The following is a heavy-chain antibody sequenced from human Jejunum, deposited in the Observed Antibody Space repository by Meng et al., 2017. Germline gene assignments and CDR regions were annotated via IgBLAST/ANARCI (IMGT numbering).Heavy chain of an antibody. J-gene: IGHJ2*01. CDR1: GGIFSGYF. D-gene: IGHD3-10*01. CDR2: INHSGST. V-gene: IGHV4-34*01. Sequence: QAQLQQWGAGLLKPSETLSLTCVVYGGIFSGYFWTWIRQPPGKGLEWIGEINHSGSTNYNPSLKSRVTMSIDTSKIQFSLKLSSVTAADAAVYYCARYGGSGSYWHFDPWGRGTLVTVSS. CDR3: ARYGGSGSYWHFDP.